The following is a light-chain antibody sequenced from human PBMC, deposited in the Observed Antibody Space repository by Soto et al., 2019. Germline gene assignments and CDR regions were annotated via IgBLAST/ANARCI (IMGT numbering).Light chain of an antibody. V-gene: IGLV2-14*01. Sequence: QSVLTQPASVPGSPGQSITISYTGTSSDVGGYNYVSWYQQHPGKAPKLMIYDVSNRPSGVSNRFSGSKSGNTASLTISGLQAEDEADYYCSSYTSSSTYVFGTGTKVTVL. CDR1: SSDVGGYNY. J-gene: IGLJ1*01. CDR3: SSYTSSSTYV. CDR2: DVS.